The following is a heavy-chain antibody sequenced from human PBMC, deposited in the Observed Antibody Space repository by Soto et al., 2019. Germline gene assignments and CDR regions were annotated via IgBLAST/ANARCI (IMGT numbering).Heavy chain of an antibody. CDR3: ARDDSGYDLYMDV. V-gene: IGHV3-7*01. Sequence: GGSLRLSCAASGFTFSSYWMGWVRQAPGKGLEWVANIKQDGSEKYYVDSVKGRFTISRDNAKNSLYLQMNSLRAEDTAVYYSARDDSGYDLYMDVWGKGTTVTVSS. CDR1: GFTFSSYW. J-gene: IGHJ6*03. CDR2: IKQDGSEK. D-gene: IGHD5-12*01.